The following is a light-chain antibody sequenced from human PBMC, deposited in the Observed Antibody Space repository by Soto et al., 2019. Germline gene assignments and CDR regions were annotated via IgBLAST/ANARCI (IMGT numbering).Light chain of an antibody. Sequence: EIVLTQSPGTLSLSPGERATLSCKASQSVSSNFLAWYQRKPGQAPRLLIYGASSRATGIPDRFSGSGSGTDFTLTISRLEPEDFAVYYCQQYVSSPLTFGGGTKVEIK. CDR3: QQYVSSPLT. J-gene: IGKJ4*01. V-gene: IGKV3-20*01. CDR1: QSVSSNF. CDR2: GAS.